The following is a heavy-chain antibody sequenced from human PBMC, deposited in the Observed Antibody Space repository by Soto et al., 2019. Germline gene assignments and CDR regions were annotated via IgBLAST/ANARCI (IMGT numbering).Heavy chain of an antibody. D-gene: IGHD3-3*01. CDR2: ISSSSSTI. CDR1: GFTFSSYS. J-gene: IGHJ4*02. Sequence: GGSLRLSCAASGFTFSSYSMNWVRQAPGKGLEWVSYISSSSSTIYYADSVKGRFTISRDNAKNSLYLQMNSLRAEDTAVYYCARDPSVRFLEWLLYYFDYWGQGTLVTVSS. V-gene: IGHV3-48*01. CDR3: ARDPSVRFLEWLLYYFDY.